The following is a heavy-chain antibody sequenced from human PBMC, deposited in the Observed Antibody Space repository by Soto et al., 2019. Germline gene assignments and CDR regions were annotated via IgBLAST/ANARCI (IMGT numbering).Heavy chain of an antibody. Sequence: PGESLKISCKGSGYSFTTYWIGWVRQMPGKGLEWMGIISPDSDTRYNPSFEGQVTISVDKSINTAYLQWNSLKASDTAMYFCARIALNVLAPHAIRVRLFDPWAQRTSVTVSS. CDR2: ISPDSDT. V-gene: IGHV5-51*01. D-gene: IGHD2-21*01. CDR3: ARIALNVLAPHAIRVRLFDP. CDR1: GYSFTTYW. J-gene: IGHJ5*02.